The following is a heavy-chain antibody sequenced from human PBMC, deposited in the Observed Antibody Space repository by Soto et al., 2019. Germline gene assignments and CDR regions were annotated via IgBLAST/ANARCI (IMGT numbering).Heavy chain of an antibody. J-gene: IGHJ4*02. Sequence: QITLTESGPPLVKPTQTLTLTCTFSGFSFSTSAVGVGWIRQPPGKALEFFALIYWDDDKRYRPSLKSKISITKDTSRNQVVLTMTDLDPEDTATYYCAHVYWAASGTRYYFDHWGQGTLVTVSS. CDR2: IYWDDDK. V-gene: IGHV2-5*02. D-gene: IGHD6-13*01. CDR1: GFSFSTSAVG. CDR3: AHVYWAASGTRYYFDH.